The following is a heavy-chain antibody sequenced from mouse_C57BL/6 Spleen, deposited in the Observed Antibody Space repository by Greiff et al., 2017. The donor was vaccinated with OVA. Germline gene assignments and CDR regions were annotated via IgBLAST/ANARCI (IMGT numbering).Heavy chain of an antibody. D-gene: IGHD1-1*01. V-gene: IGHV1-85*01. Sequence: QVQLQQSGPELVKPGASVKLSCKASGYTFTSYDINWVKQRPGQGLEWIGWIYPRDGSTKYNEKFKGKATLTVEPSSSTAYMELHSLTSEDSSVYFCASSSITTVVAIDYWGQGTTLTVSS. J-gene: IGHJ2*01. CDR3: ASSSITTVVAIDY. CDR2: IYPRDGST. CDR1: GYTFTSYD.